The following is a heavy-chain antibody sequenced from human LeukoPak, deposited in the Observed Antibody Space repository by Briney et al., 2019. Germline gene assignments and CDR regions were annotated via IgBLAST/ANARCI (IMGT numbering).Heavy chain of an antibody. D-gene: IGHD2-2*01. Sequence: ASVKVSCKASGGTFSSYAISWVRQAPGQGLEWMGGIIPIFGTANYAQKFQGRVTITTDESTSTAYMELSSLRSEDTAVYYCVTEGYCTSDSCYVHWGQGTLVTGSS. V-gene: IGHV1-69*05. J-gene: IGHJ4*02. CDR2: IIPIFGTA. CDR1: GGTFSSYA. CDR3: VTEGYCTSDSCYVH.